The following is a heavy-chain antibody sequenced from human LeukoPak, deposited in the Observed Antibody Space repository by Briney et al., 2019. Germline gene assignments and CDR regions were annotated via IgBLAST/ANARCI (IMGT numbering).Heavy chain of an antibody. Sequence: PSETLSLTCTVSGGSISSSSYYWGWIRQPPGKGLEWIGYIYYSGSTNYNPSLKSRVTISVDTSKNQFSLKLSSVTAADTAVYYCARAALWSGYLGAFDYWGQGTLVTVSS. D-gene: IGHD3-3*01. CDR2: IYYSGST. CDR3: ARAALWSGYLGAFDY. V-gene: IGHV4-61*05. CDR1: GGSISSSSYY. J-gene: IGHJ4*02.